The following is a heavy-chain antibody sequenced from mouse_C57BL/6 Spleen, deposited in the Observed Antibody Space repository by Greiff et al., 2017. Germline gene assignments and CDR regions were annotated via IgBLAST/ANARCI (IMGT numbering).Heavy chain of an antibody. J-gene: IGHJ4*01. D-gene: IGHD2-3*01. V-gene: IGHV1-82*01. CDR2: IYPGDGDT. CDR3: ARCDGYYVDYAMDY. Sequence: QVQLQQSGPELVKPGASVKISCKASGYAFRSSWMNWVKQRPGKGLEWIGRIYPGDGDTNYNGKFKGKATLTADKASSTADMQIISLTSEDSAVYFCARCDGYYVDYAMDYWGQGTSVTVSS. CDR1: GYAFRSSW.